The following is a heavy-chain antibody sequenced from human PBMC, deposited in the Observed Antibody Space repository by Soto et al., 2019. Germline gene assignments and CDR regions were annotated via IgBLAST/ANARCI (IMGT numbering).Heavy chain of an antibody. D-gene: IGHD1-26*01. Sequence: GESLKISCKGSGYSFTKYWIAWVRQMPGKGLEWMGIIYPGDSDTRYSPSFQGQVIISVDKSTDTAYVHWISLKASDTAMYYCARPRAVGATDAFNIWGQGTMVTVSS. CDR1: GYSFTKYW. CDR2: IYPGDSDT. CDR3: ARPRAVGATDAFNI. J-gene: IGHJ3*02. V-gene: IGHV5-51*01.